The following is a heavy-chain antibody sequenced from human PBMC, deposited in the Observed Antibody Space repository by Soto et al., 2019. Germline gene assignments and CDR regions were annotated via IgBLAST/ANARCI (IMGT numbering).Heavy chain of an antibody. CDR2: IYWNDEQ. CDR1: GFSLTSGVVG. J-gene: IGHJ6*02. D-gene: IGHD6-13*01. V-gene: IGHV2-5*01. Sequence: QITLKESGPTLVKPTQTLTLTCTFSGFSLTSGVVGVGWIRQPPGEALEGLALIYWNDEQYYNPSRRNRLTITRDTSKNQVVLTMPNMDPVDTATYYCAHRLPGPSGYDVWGHRTTVSVSS. CDR3: AHRLPGPSGYDV.